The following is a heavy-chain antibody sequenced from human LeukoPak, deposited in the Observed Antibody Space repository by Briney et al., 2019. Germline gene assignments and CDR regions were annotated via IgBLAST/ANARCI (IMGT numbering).Heavy chain of an antibody. CDR2: IWYDGGNK. V-gene: IGHV3-33*03. D-gene: IGHD5-24*01. CDR3: AKSEMATPEGYYYYGMDV. Sequence: PGRSLRLSCAASGFTFSSYGMHWVRQAPGKGLEWVAVIWYDGGNKYYADSVKGRFTISRDNAKNSLYLQMNSLRAEDTALYYCAKSEMATPEGYYYYGMDVWGQGTTVTVSS. J-gene: IGHJ6*02. CDR1: GFTFSSYG.